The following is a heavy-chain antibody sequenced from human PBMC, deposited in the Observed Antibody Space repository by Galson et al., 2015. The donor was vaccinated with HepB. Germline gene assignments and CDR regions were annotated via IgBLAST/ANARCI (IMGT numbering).Heavy chain of an antibody. J-gene: IGHJ6*02. CDR3: ARHPSSGNSGYEYYYGMDV. CDR1: GYSFTSYW. V-gene: IGHV5-51*01. CDR2: IYPGDSDT. Sequence: QSGAEVKKPGESLKISCKGSGYSFTSYWIGWVRQMPGKGLEWMGIIYPGDSDTRYSPSFQGQVTISADKSISTAYLQWSSLKASDTAMYYCARHPSSGNSGYEYYYGMDVWGQGTTVTVSS. D-gene: IGHD5-12*01.